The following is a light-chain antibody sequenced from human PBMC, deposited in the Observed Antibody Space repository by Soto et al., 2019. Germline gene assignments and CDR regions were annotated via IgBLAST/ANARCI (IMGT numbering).Light chain of an antibody. CDR1: QTVRRW. J-gene: IGKJ1*01. V-gene: IGKV1-5*03. Sequence: DIQMTQSPSTLSSSAGDRATLTCRASQTVRRWLAWYQQKPGEASKLLIHKASGLASGIPSRFSGSGSGTEFTLTISSLQPDDLATYYCQQYNSCPWTFGQGTKVDIK. CDR2: KAS. CDR3: QQYNSCPWT.